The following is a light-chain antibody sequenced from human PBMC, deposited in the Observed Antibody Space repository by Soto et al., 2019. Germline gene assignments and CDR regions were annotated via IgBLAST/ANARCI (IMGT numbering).Light chain of an antibody. CDR2: DVI. V-gene: IGLV2-11*01. J-gene: IGLJ1*01. CDR1: SSDVGAYIY. Sequence: QSALTQPRSVSGSPGQSVTFSCTGTSSDVGAYIYVSWYQQHPGKAPKLIIYDVIKRPSGVPDRFSGSKSGNTASLTISGLQAEDEADYYCCSYAGSSTHVFGTGTKVTVL. CDR3: CSYAGSSTHV.